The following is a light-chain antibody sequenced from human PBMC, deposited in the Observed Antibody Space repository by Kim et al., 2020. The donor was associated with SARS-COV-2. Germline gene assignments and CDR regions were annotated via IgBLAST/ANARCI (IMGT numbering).Light chain of an antibody. Sequence: QSALTQPRSVSGSPGQSVTISCTGTNNDVGNYNSVSWYQQHPGTAPKLMIYYVNKRPSGVPDRFSGSKSGNTASLTISGLQAEDEADYYCCSYAGSYTWVFGGGTQLTVL. CDR3: CSYAGSYTWV. CDR2: YVN. V-gene: IGLV2-11*01. CDR1: NNDVGNYNS. J-gene: IGLJ2*01.